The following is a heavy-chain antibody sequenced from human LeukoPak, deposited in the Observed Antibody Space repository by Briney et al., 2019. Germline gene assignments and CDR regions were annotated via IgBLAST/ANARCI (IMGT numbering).Heavy chain of an antibody. V-gene: IGHV3-21*01. CDR1: GFTFSGYD. Sequence: GGSLRLSCAVSGFTFSGYDMNWVRQAPGKGLEWVSSISGSSSYIYYADSMKGRFTISRDNGKNSLYLQMNSLRAEDTAVYFCARGSSNVAARNNWFDPWGQGTLVTVSS. CDR3: ARGSSNVAARNNWFDP. D-gene: IGHD6-6*01. CDR2: ISGSSSYI. J-gene: IGHJ5*02.